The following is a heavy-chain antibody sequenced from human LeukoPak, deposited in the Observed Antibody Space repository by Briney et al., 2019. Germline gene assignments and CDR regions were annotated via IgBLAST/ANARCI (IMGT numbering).Heavy chain of an antibody. CDR1: GYTFTSYY. Sequence: ASVKVSCKASGYTFTSYYMHWVRQAPGQGLEWMGIINPSGGRTFYAQKFQGRVTMTRDISTTTDYMELSSLRSDDTAVYYCAGKGTTMAHDYWGQGTLVTVSS. J-gene: IGHJ4*02. D-gene: IGHD3-10*01. CDR3: AGKGTTMAHDY. V-gene: IGHV1-46*01. CDR2: INPSGGRT.